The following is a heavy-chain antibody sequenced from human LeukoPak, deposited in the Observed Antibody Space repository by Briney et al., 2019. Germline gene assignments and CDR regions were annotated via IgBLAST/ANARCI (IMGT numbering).Heavy chain of an antibody. Sequence: GGSLRLSCAASGFTFSTYGMHWIRQAPGKGLEWVAFIRYNGNNEYYADSVKGRFTISRDNSKNTLYLQMNSLRAEDTAVYYCARDDRIAVAGHGDWGQGTLVTVSS. D-gene: IGHD6-19*01. CDR1: GFTFSTYG. V-gene: IGHV3-30*02. J-gene: IGHJ4*02. CDR2: IRYNGNNE. CDR3: ARDDRIAVAGHGD.